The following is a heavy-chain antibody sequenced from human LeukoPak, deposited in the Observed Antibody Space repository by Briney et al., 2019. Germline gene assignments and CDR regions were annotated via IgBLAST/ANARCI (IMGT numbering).Heavy chain of an antibody. CDR3: ARHTRVEQLDWGDAFDI. D-gene: IGHD6-6*01. CDR2: IYYSGST. CDR1: GGSISSYY. Sequence: SETLSLTCTVSGGSISSYYWSWIRQPPGKGLEWIGYIYYSGSTNYNPSLKSRVTISVDTSKNQFSLKLSSVTAADTAVYYCARHTRVEQLDWGDAFDIWGQGTMVTVSS. J-gene: IGHJ3*02. V-gene: IGHV4-59*08.